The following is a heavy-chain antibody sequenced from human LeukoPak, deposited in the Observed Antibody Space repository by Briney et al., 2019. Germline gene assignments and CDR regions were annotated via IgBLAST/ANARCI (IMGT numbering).Heavy chain of an antibody. CDR2: IWYDGSNK. CDR1: GFTFSSYG. V-gene: IGHV3-33*01. J-gene: IGHJ4*02. CDR3: LVTTRSRGFDY. Sequence: PGRSLRLSCAASGFTFSSYGMHWVRQAPGKGLDRVAVIWYDGSNKYYAASVKGRFTISRDNPKNTLYLQMSSMRAEDTAVYYCLVTTRSRGFDYWGQGTLVTVSS. D-gene: IGHD1/OR15-1a*01.